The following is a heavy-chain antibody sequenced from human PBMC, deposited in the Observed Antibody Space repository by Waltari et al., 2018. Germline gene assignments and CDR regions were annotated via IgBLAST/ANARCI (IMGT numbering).Heavy chain of an antibody. CDR1: GGSISSSSYY. CDR3: ATKRESSASGFDY. J-gene: IGHJ4*02. CDR2: IYYSGST. Sequence: QLQLQESGPGLVKPSETLSFTCTVSGGSISSSSYYWGWIRQPPGKGLEWIVSIYYSGSTYYNPSLKSRVTISVDTSKNQFSLKLSSVTAADTAVYYCATKRESSASGFDYWGQGTLVTVSS. V-gene: IGHV4-39*01. D-gene: IGHD6-19*01.